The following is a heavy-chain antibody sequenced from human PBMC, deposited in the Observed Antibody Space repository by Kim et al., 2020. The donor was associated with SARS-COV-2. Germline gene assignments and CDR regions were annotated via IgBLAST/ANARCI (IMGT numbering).Heavy chain of an antibody. CDR2: ISYDGNNQ. J-gene: IGHJ3*02. D-gene: IGHD6-19*01. CDR3: ATSKRSVVGLEKDALDI. CDR1: GLTIRSYA. Sequence: GGSLRLSCAASGLTIRSYAMHWVRQAPAKGLEWVTVISYDGNNQYYADSVKGRFTVSRDNSKNTLYLEMNSLRPEDTAVYFCATSKRSVVGLEKDALDIWGQGTMVTVSS. V-gene: IGHV3-30*04.